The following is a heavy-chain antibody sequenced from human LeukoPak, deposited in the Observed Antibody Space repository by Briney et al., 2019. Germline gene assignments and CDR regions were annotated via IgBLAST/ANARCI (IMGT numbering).Heavy chain of an antibody. J-gene: IGHJ5*02. CDR3: ARVGGAITLKDDYNWFDP. CDR1: GASVSGYY. CDR2: INHSVST. D-gene: IGHD2-21*01. Sequence: SQSLSLTRAVYGASVSGYYWSWIRQPPGKGLEWIGEINHSVSTNYNPSLKSRVTISVDTSKNQFSLKLSSVTAADTAVYYCARVGGAITLKDDYNWFDPWGQGTLVTVSS. V-gene: IGHV4-34*01.